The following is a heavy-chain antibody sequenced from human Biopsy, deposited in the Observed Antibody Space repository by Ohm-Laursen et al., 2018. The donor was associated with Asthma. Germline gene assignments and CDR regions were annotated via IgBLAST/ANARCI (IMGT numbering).Heavy chain of an antibody. CDR3: ARGKTWGRSSYFDY. D-gene: IGHD6-6*01. CDR2: IFFDGSNK. J-gene: IGHJ4*02. CDR1: GFTFHNYV. Sequence: SLRLSCAASGFTFHNYVMHWVRQAPGKGLEWVAGIFFDGSNKYYADSVKGRFTISRDNSKDTLYLQVNSLRGDDTAVYYCARGKTWGRSSYFDYWGQGTLVTVSS. V-gene: IGHV3-30-3*01.